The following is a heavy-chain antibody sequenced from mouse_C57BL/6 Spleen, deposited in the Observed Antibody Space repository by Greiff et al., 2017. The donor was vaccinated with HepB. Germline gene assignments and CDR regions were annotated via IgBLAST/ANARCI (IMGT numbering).Heavy chain of an antibody. CDR2: INYDGSST. D-gene: IGHD2-5*01. CDR3: ARPHSNYEGYFDY. Sequence: EVMLVESEGGLVQPGSSMKLSCTASGFTFSDYYMAWVRQVPEKGLEWVANINYDGSSTYYLDSLKSRFIISRDNAKNILYLQMSSLKSEDTATYYCARPHSNYEGYFDYWGQGTTLTVSS. CDR1: GFTFSDYY. V-gene: IGHV5-16*01. J-gene: IGHJ2*01.